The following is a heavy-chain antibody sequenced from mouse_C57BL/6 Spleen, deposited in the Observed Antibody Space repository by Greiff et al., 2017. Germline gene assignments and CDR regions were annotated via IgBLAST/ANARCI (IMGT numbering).Heavy chain of an antibody. CDR3: DRSTVVNAMDY. CDR2: IWGVGST. J-gene: IGHJ4*01. V-gene: IGHV2-6*01. Sequence: VKLVESGPGLVAPAQSLSITCTVSGFSLTSYGVDWVRQSPGKGLEWLGVIWGVGSTNYNSALKSSLSISKDNSKSQVFLKKNSLQTDDTAMYYCDRSTVVNAMDYWGQGTTVTVSS. D-gene: IGHD1-1*01. CDR1: GFSLTSYG.